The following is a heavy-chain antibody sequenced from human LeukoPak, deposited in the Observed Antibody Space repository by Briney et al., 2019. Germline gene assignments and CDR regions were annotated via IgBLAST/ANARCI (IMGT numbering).Heavy chain of an antibody. CDR1: GFTFSSYW. V-gene: IGHV3-7*01. Sequence: PGGSLRLSCAASGFTFSSYWMSWVRQAPGKGLEWVANIKQDGSEKYYVDSVKGRFTISRDSAKNSLYLQMNSLRAEDTAVYYCARERVYYYDSSGYYFSDAFDIWGQGTMVTVSS. CDR2: IKQDGSEK. CDR3: ARERVYYYDSSGYYFSDAFDI. D-gene: IGHD3-22*01. J-gene: IGHJ3*02.